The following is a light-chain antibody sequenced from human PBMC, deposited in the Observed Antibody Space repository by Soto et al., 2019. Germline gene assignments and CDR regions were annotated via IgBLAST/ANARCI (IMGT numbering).Light chain of an antibody. J-gene: IGKJ5*01. CDR3: QQYNSWPLT. CDR2: DAS. CDR1: QSIRSW. Sequence: DIQMTQSPSTLSASVGDRATISCRASQSIRSWLAWYQQKPGKAPKLLIYDASSLESGVPSRFSGSGSATEFTLTISSLQPDDFATYYCQQYNSWPLTFGQGTRLEI. V-gene: IGKV1-5*01.